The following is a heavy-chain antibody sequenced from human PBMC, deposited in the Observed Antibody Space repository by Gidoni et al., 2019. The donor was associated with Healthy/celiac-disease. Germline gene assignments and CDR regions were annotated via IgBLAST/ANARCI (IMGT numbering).Heavy chain of an antibody. CDR3: AREGVGYDCLDY. V-gene: IGHV3-21*06. CDR2: ISSSSSYI. D-gene: IGHD5-12*01. Sequence: EVQLVESGGGLVKPGGSLRLSCAASGFTFSSYSMNWVRQAPGKGLEWVSSISSSSSYIYYADSVKGRFTISRDNAKNSLYLQMNSLRAEDTAVYYCAREGVGYDCLDYWGQGTLVTVSS. J-gene: IGHJ4*02. CDR1: GFTFSSYS.